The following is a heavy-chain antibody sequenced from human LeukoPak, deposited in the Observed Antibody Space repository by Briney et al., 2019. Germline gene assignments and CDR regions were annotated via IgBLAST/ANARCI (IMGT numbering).Heavy chain of an antibody. D-gene: IGHD6-25*01. Sequence: ASVKVSCKASGYTFTSYAMHWVRQAPGQRLEWMGWINAGNGNATYTQKFQDRVTFTRNTSASTAYMDLSSLRSEDTAVYYCARVSSGSHGYLDYWGQGTPVTVSS. J-gene: IGHJ4*02. CDR3: ARVSSGSHGYLDY. CDR1: GYTFTSYA. CDR2: INAGNGNA. V-gene: IGHV1-3*01.